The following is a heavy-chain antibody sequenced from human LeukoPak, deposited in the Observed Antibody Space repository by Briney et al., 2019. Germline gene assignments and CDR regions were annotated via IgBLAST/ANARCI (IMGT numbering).Heavy chain of an antibody. CDR1: GFTFSSYG. CDR2: VSYDGRYR. D-gene: IGHD6-19*01. J-gene: IGHJ2*01. Sequence: GGSLRLSCVASGFTFSSYGMYWVRQAPGRGLERVAVVSYDGRYRSYADSVKGRFTISRDNSKNTLYLQMDSLRAEDTAVYYCAEFGVAAGTDYWCFDLWGRGTLVTVSS. CDR3: AEFGVAAGTDYWCFDL. V-gene: IGHV3-30*18.